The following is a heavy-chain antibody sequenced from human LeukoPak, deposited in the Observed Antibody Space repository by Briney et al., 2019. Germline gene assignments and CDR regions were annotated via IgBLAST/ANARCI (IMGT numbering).Heavy chain of an antibody. CDR2: ISSSGSTI. CDR3: AKDNYDILTGYIYYYYYMDV. Sequence: KTGGSLRLSCAASGFTFSDYYMSWIRQAPGKGLEWVSYISSSGSTIYYADSVKGRFTISRDNSKNTLYLQMNSLRAEDTAVYYCAKDNYDILTGYIYYYYYMDVWGKGTTVTISS. D-gene: IGHD3-9*01. CDR1: GFTFSDYY. V-gene: IGHV3-11*04. J-gene: IGHJ6*03.